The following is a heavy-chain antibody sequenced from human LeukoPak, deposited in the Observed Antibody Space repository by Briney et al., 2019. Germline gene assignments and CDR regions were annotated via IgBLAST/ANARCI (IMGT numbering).Heavy chain of an antibody. Sequence: GGSLRLSCAASGFSFSAYSMNWIRQAPGKGPEWVSSISGGSDYIFHADSVKGRFTVSRDNAKNSLYLQKNSLRAEDTAVYYCARVSSVPTPRALDYWGQGALVTVSS. CDR3: ARVSSVPTPRALDY. J-gene: IGHJ4*02. V-gene: IGHV3-21*01. D-gene: IGHD4/OR15-4a*01. CDR1: GFSFSAYS. CDR2: ISGGSDYI.